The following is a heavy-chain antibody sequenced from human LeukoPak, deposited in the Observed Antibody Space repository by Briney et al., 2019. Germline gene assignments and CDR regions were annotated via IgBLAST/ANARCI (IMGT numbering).Heavy chain of an antibody. CDR2: ISAYNGNT. CDR1: GYTFTSYT. D-gene: IGHD6-13*01. CDR3: ARGVAAAPLDY. V-gene: IGHV1-18*01. Sequence: ASVKVSCKASGYTFTSYTITWVRQAPGQGLEWMGWISAYNGNTNYAQTLQGRVTMTTDTSTSTAYMEVRSLRSDDTAVYYCARGVAAAPLDYWGQGTLVTVSS. J-gene: IGHJ4*02.